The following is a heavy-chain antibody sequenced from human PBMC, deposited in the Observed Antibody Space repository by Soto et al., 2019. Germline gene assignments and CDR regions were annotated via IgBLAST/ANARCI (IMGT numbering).Heavy chain of an antibody. D-gene: IGHD3-16*01. V-gene: IGHV3-33*01. J-gene: IGHJ4*02. CDR1: GFTFSHYG. CDR3: ARDRGAFDYVWGSNFDC. Sequence: HPGGSLRLSCAASGFTFSHYGMHWVRQAPGKGLEWVAVIYYDGTNKYYADSVKGRFTISRDNSKNTVSLQMNSLRAEDTAVYYCARDRGAFDYVWGSNFDCWGQGTLVTVSS. CDR2: IYYDGTNK.